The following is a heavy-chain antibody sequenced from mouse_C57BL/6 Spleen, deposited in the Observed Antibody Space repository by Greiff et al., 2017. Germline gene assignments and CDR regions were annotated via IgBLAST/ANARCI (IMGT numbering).Heavy chain of an antibody. J-gene: IGHJ1*03. CDR3: ARDGRSSYWYFDV. Sequence: EVHLVESGPGLVKPSQSLSLTCSVTGYSITSGYYWNWIRQFPGNKLEWMGYISYDGSNNYNPSLKNRISITRDTSKNQFFLKLNSVTTEDTATYYCARDGRSSYWYFDVWGTGTTVTVSS. D-gene: IGHD1-1*01. CDR1: GYSITSGYY. V-gene: IGHV3-6*01. CDR2: ISYDGSN.